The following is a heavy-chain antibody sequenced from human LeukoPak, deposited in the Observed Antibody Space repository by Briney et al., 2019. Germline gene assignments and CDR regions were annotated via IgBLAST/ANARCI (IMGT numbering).Heavy chain of an antibody. D-gene: IGHD5-18*01. J-gene: IGHJ4*02. CDR1: GGSISSYY. Sequence: KPSETLSLTCTVSGGSISSYYWSWIRQPPGKGLEWIGYIYYSGSTNYNPSLKSRVTISVDTSKNQFSLKLTSATAADTAVYYCARWHSHGRYFDYWGQGALVTVSS. V-gene: IGHV4-59*01. CDR2: IYYSGST. CDR3: ARWHSHGRYFDY.